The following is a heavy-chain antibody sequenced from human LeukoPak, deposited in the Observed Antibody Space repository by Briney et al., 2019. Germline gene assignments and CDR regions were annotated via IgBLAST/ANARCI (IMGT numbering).Heavy chain of an antibody. J-gene: IGHJ4*02. V-gene: IGHV3-23*01. CDR1: GFTFSNYV. Sequence: GGSLRLSCAASGFTFSNYVMSWVRQAPGKGLEWVSTISISGRSTYYADSVKGRFTVSRDNSKNTLYLQMNSLRAEDTAVYYCANLPPGSNYGPFDYWGQGTLVTVSS. CDR2: ISISGRST. D-gene: IGHD4-11*01. CDR3: ANLPPGSNYGPFDY.